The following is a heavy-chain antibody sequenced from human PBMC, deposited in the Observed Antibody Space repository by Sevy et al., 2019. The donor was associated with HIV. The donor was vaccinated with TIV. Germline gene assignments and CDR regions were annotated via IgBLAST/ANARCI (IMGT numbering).Heavy chain of an antibody. CDR1: GGSVSSGNYY. J-gene: IGHJ4*02. CDR2: ISYMGST. CDR3: VRDRIDAARGYFDY. Sequence: SETLSLTCTVSGGSVSSGNYYWTWIRQPPGKGLEWIGYISYMGSTNYNPSLKSRDTISIDTSKNQLSLRLSSVTATDTAVYYCVRDRIDAARGYFDYWGQGTLVTVSS. D-gene: IGHD6-6*01. V-gene: IGHV4-61*01.